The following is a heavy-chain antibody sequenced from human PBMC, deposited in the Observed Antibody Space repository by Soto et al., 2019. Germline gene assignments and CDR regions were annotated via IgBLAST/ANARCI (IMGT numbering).Heavy chain of an antibody. CDR2: IYHSGST. CDR1: GGSISSSNW. Sequence: SETLSLTCAVSGGSISSSNWWSWVRQPPGKGLEWIGEIYHSGSTNYNPSLKSRVTISVDKSKNQFSLKLSSVTAADTAVYYCARDSSSREGYYYGMDVWGQGTTVTVSS. D-gene: IGHD6-13*01. J-gene: IGHJ6*02. V-gene: IGHV4-4*02. CDR3: ARDSSSREGYYYGMDV.